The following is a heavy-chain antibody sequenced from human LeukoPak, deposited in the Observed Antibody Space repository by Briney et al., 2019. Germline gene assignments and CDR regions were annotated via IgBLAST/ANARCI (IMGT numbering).Heavy chain of an antibody. D-gene: IGHD3-3*01. CDR2: IYYTGST. CDR3: VRQVPDYGSWTAYKYYFDS. CDR1: GGSIRYGDYY. Sequence: SETLSLTCTVSGGSIRYGDYYWNWIRQPPGKGLEWIGHIYYTGSTYYKPSLKSRVTMSLDTSKNQFSLKLSSVTAADTAVYCCVRQVPDYGSWTAYKYYFDSWGQGTLVTVSS. V-gene: IGHV4-30-4*01. J-gene: IGHJ4*02.